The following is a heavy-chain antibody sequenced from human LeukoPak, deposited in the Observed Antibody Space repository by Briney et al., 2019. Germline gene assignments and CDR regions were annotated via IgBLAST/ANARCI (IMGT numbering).Heavy chain of an antibody. CDR1: GGSISSYY. V-gene: IGHV4-4*07. CDR3: ARVNPAEDSSGPPPDYYYYYYMDV. D-gene: IGHD6-19*01. Sequence: SETLSLTCTVSGGSISSYYWSWIRQPAGKGLEWIGRIYTSGSTNYNPSLKSRVTMSVDTSKNQFSLKLSSVPAADKAVYSCARVNPAEDSSGPPPDYYYYYYMDVWGKGTTVTVSS. CDR2: IYTSGST. J-gene: IGHJ6*03.